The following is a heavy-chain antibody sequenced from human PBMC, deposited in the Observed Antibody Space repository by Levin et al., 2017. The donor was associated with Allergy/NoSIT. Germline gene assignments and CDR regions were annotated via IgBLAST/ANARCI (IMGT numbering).Heavy chain of an antibody. Sequence: TSETLSLTCTVSGGSIRNSTYYWAWIRQPPGKGLEWIGNIYYSGTTFYNPSLKSRVTMSVDRSENQFSLKLNSVTAADTAVYYCARLPKQGGATVTLHAFDIWGQGTMVTVSS. CDR2: IYYSGTT. CDR1: GGSIRNSTYY. V-gene: IGHV4-39*01. J-gene: IGHJ3*02. CDR3: ARLPKQGGATVTLHAFDI. D-gene: IGHD4-17*01.